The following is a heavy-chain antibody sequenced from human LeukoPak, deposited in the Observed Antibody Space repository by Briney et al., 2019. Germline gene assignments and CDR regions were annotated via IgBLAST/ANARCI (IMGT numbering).Heavy chain of an antibody. CDR2: IDPNSGGT. V-gene: IGHV1-2*06. D-gene: IGHD6-6*01. CDR3: ARGLRDSNSSRDY. J-gene: IGHJ4*02. Sequence: ASVKVSCKASGYTFTNYYVHWVRQAPGQGLEWMGRIDPNSGGTNYAQKFQGRVTMTRDTSISTAYMQLSSLRSGDTAVYYCARGLRDSNSSRDYWGQGTLVTVSS. CDR1: GYTFTNYY.